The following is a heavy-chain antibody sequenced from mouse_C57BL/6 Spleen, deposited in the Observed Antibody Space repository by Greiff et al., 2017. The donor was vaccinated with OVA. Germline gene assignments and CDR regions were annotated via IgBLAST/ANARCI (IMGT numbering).Heavy chain of an antibody. J-gene: IGHJ1*03. V-gene: IGHV5-4*03. CDR1: GFTFSSYA. D-gene: IGHD1-1*01. CDR3: ARRYYYGSSYPDWYFDV. CDR2: ISDGGSYT. Sequence: DVKLVESGGGLVKPGGSLKLSCAASGFTFSSYAMSWVRQTPEKRLEWVATISDGGSYTYYPDNVKGRFTISRDNAKNNLYLQMSHLKSEDTAMYYCARRYYYGSSYPDWYFDVWGTGTTVTVSS.